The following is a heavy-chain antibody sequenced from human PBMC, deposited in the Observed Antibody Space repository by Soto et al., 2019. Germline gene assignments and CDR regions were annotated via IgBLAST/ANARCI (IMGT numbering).Heavy chain of an antibody. J-gene: IGHJ5*01. CDR3: ARGRIIVAGGFDS. D-gene: IGHD6-19*01. V-gene: IGHV1-8*01. CDR2: MNPSTGNT. CDR1: GYTFTSYD. Sequence: GASVKVSCKASGYTFTSYDIIWVRQATGQGLEWMGWMNPSTGNTDSAEKFQGRLTMTRNTSISTVYMELSSLSFEDTAVYYFARGRIIVAGGFDSRGQGSLVTVSS.